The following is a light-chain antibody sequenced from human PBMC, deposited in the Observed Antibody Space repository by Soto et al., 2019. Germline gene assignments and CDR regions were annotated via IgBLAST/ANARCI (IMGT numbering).Light chain of an antibody. CDR2: FAS. V-gene: IGKV1D-16*01. CDR1: QDIGSH. CDR3: QQFRSFPIT. Sequence: DIQMTQSPSSLSASVGDRVTMTCRASQDIGSHLAWYQQKPEKAPKSLIYFASTLQSGVPSRFSASGSGTDFTLTISSLQPEDFATYYCQQFRSFPITFGQGTRLEI. J-gene: IGKJ5*01.